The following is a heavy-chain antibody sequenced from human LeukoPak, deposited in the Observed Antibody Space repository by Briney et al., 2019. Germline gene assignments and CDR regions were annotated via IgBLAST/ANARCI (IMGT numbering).Heavy chain of an antibody. Sequence: PGGSLRLSCAASGFTFSSYAMHWVRQAPGKGLEWVAVISYDGSNKYYADSVKGRFTISRDDSKNTLYLQMNSLKIEDTAMYYCATDDYGDIDKGSSYDAFDMWGQGTMVTVSS. V-gene: IGHV3-30*04. CDR1: GFTFSSYA. CDR3: ATDDYGDIDKGSSYDAFDM. CDR2: ISYDGSNK. J-gene: IGHJ3*02. D-gene: IGHD4/OR15-4a*01.